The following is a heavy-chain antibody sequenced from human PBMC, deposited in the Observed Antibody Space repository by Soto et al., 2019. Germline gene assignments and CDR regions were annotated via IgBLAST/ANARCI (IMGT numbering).Heavy chain of an antibody. D-gene: IGHD6-19*01. CDR2: ISGSGGAT. J-gene: IGHJ4*02. V-gene: IGHV3-23*01. CDR3: ALTRRSSLLEVAGPGFEY. CDR1: GFTFSSYA. Sequence: GGSLRLSGEASGFTFSSYAMNWVRQAQEKGLEWNSVISGSGGATYFADSVKGRFVISRDNSKNTLFLQMDSLRVDDTGVYYCALTRRSSLLEVAGPGFEYWGQGTLVTVSS.